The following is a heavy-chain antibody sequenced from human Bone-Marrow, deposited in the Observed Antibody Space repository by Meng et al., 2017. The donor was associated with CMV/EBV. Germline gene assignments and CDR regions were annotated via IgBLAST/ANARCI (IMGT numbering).Heavy chain of an antibody. CDR1: GFTFSSYG. Sequence: GESLKISCAASGFTFSSYGMHWVRQAPGKGLEWVAVIWYDGSNKYYADSVKGRFTISRDNSKNTLYLQMNSLRAEDTAVYYCARSPSGYDPDYWGQGTLVTVSS. J-gene: IGHJ4*02. V-gene: IGHV3-33*01. CDR2: IWYDGSNK. CDR3: ARSPSGYDPDY. D-gene: IGHD5-12*01.